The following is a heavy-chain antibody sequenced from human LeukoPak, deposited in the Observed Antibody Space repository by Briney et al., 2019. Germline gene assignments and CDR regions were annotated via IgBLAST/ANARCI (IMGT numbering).Heavy chain of an antibody. Sequence: GGPLRLSCAASGFTFSSYWMSWVRQAPGKGLEWVATIKQDGSERYYVDSVKGRFSISRDNAMNSLYLQMNNLRAEDTAVYYCARDNSVGDNAWWFDPWGQGTLVTVSS. J-gene: IGHJ5*02. CDR1: GFTFSSYW. CDR2: IKQDGSER. CDR3: ARDNSVGDNAWWFDP. V-gene: IGHV3-7*01. D-gene: IGHD1-26*01.